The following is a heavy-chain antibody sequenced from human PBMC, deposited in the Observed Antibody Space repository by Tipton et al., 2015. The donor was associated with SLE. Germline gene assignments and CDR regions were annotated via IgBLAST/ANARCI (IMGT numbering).Heavy chain of an antibody. CDR1: GGSFNDYF. D-gene: IGHD3-3*01. Sequence: TLSLTCAVYGGSFNDYFWTWIRQSPGRGLEWIGEINHNGYSNYNPSLKSRVTISVDTSKNQFSLKLSSVTAADTAVYYCARVRYDFWSGYFDYWGQGTLVTVSS. CDR3: ARVRYDFWSGYFDY. J-gene: IGHJ4*02. CDR2: INHNGYS. V-gene: IGHV4-34*01.